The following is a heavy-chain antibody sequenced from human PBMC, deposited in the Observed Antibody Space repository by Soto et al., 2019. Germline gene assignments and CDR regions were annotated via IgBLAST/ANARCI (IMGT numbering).Heavy chain of an antibody. CDR3: ARASGYVSGWYHDY. Sequence: SVNVSCKSSGGTFSSDSVSWVRQAPGQGLEWMGGLIPILGTTHYAQKFQGRVTITADESTNTAYMELSSLRSDDTAVYYCARASGYVSGWYHDYWGQGTRVTVSS. J-gene: IGHJ4*02. CDR2: LIPILGTT. V-gene: IGHV1-69*13. CDR1: GGTFSSDS. D-gene: IGHD6-19*01.